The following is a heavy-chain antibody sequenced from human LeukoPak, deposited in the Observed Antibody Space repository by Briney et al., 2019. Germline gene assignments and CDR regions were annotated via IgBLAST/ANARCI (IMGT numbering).Heavy chain of an antibody. Sequence: GGSLRLSCAASGFTFSSYAMSWVRQAPGKGLEWVSAISGSGGSTYYADSVKGRFTISRDNSKKTLYLQMNSLRAEDTAVYCAKGKVNHDGALDAWGQGTLVTVSS. D-gene: IGHD2-21*01. CDR2: ISGSGGST. CDR3: AKGKVNHDGALDA. CDR1: GFTFSSYA. V-gene: IGHV3-23*01. J-gene: IGHJ3*01.